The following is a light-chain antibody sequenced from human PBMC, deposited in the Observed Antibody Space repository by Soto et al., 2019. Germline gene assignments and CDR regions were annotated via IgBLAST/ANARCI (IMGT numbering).Light chain of an antibody. CDR3: VAWDDSLSGWV. CDR1: SSNIGANY. V-gene: IGLV1-47*01. CDR2: RNN. J-gene: IGLJ3*02. Sequence: QSVLTQQPSASGTPGQRVTISCSGSSSNIGANYVYWYQHLPGTTPKLLIYRNNQRPSGVPDRFSGSKSGTSASLAISGLRSEDEADYYCVAWDDSLSGWVFGGGTKLTVL.